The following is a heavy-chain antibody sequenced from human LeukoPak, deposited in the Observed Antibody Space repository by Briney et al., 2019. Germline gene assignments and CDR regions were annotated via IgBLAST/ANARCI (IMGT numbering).Heavy chain of an antibody. CDR3: VKNGALAVDYFHH. J-gene: IGHJ1*01. V-gene: IGHV3-23*01. CDR2: ITTGGRP. Sequence: GGSLRLSCAASGFTSSNYAMSWVRQAPGKGLEWVSGITTGGRPYYADSVKGRFTISRDNSTNTVYLQMNSLTAEHTAVHWCVKNGALAVDYFHHWGPGTLVTVS. D-gene: IGHD6-19*01. CDR1: GFTSSNYA.